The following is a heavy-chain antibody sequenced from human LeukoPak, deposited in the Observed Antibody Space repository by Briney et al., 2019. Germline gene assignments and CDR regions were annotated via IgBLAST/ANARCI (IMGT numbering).Heavy chain of an antibody. J-gene: IGHJ6*03. CDR3: ARTVVVVAATTPYYYYYMDV. D-gene: IGHD2-15*01. V-gene: IGHV1-46*01. CDR2: INPSGGST. Sequence: ASVKVSCKASGYTFTSYYMHWVRQAPGQGLEWMGIINPSGGSTSYAQQFQGRVTMTRDMSTSTVYMELSSLRSEDTAVYYCARTVVVVAATTPYYYYYMDVWGKGTTVTVSS. CDR1: GYTFTSYY.